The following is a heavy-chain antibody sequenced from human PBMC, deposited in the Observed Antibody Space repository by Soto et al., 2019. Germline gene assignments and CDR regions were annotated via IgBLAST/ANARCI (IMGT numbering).Heavy chain of an antibody. J-gene: IGHJ4*02. CDR2: ISAHNGNT. V-gene: IGHV1-18*01. CDR1: GYAFTTYG. Sequence: QVNLVQSGAEVKKPGASVKVSCKGSGYAFTTYGITWVRQAPGQGLEWMGWISAHNGNTNYAQKLQGRVTVTRDTSTSTAYMELRSLRSDDTAVYYCARGRYGDYWGQGAWSPSPQ. CDR3: ARGRYGDY. D-gene: IGHD1-1*01.